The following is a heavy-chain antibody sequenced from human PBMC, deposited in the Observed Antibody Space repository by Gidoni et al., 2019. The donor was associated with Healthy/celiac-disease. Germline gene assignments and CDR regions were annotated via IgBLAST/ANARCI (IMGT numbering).Heavy chain of an antibody. J-gene: IGHJ4*02. Sequence: QVQLVQSGSELKKPGASVKVSCKASGYTFTSYAMNWVRQAPGQGLEWMGWIHTTTGKPTYAQGVTGRFGFSLDTSVSTAYLQISSLKAEDTAVDYCARTIFGVVITPGAFDYWGQGTLVTVSS. CDR1: GYTFTSYA. V-gene: IGHV7-4-1*02. CDR3: ARTIFGVVITPGAFDY. CDR2: IHTTTGKP. D-gene: IGHD3-3*01.